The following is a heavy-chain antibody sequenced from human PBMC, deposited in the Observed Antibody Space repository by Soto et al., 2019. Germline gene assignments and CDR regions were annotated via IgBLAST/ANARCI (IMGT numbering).Heavy chain of an antibody. J-gene: IGHJ6*02. CDR3: AKDFGPHYYDSSGRGLWYYHGMDV. Sequence: GGSLRLSCAASGFTFSSYGMHWVRQAPGKGLEWVAVISYDGSNKYYADSVKGRFTISRDNSKNTLYLQMNSLRAEDTAVYYCAKDFGPHYYDSSGRGLWYYHGMDVWGQGTTVTVSS. V-gene: IGHV3-30*18. D-gene: IGHD3-22*01. CDR2: ISYDGSNK. CDR1: GFTFSSYG.